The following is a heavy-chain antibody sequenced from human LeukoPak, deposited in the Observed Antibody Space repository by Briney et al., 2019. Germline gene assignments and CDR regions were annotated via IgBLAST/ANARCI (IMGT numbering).Heavy chain of an antibody. V-gene: IGHV1-18*01. CDR3: ARTFITIFGVAQYYFDY. CDR2: ISAYNGNT. J-gene: IGHJ4*02. CDR1: GYTFTSYG. D-gene: IGHD3-3*01. Sequence: ASVKVSCKASGYTFTSYGISWVRQAPGQGLEWMGWISAYNGNTNYAQKLQGRVTMTTDTSTSTAYMELRSLRSDDTAVYYCARTFITIFGVAQYYFDYWGQGTLVTVSS.